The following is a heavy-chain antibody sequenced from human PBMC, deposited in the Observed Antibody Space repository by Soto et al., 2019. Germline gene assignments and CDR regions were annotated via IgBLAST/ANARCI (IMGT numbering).Heavy chain of an antibody. D-gene: IGHD4-17*01. V-gene: IGHV1-69*13. Sequence: ASVKVSCKASGGTFSSYAISWVRQAPGQGLEWMGGIIPIFGTANYAQKFQGRVTITADESTSTAYMELSSLRSEDTAVYYCARDTRPAYGTIQYYYGMDVWGQGTTVTVSS. CDR2: IIPIFGTA. J-gene: IGHJ6*02. CDR1: GGTFSSYA. CDR3: ARDTRPAYGTIQYYYGMDV.